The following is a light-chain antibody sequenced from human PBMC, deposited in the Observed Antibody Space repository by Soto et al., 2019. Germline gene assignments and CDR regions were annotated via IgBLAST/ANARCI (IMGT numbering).Light chain of an antibody. V-gene: IGKV3-20*01. Sequence: EIVLTQSPATLSLSPGERATLSCRASQSIGLAIAWYQHKPGQAPRLLIFDASQRATGIPARFRGSGSGTDFTLTISRLEPEDFAVYYCQQYGSSPPTFGQGTRLEI. CDR2: DAS. CDR1: QSIGLA. CDR3: QQYGSSPPT. J-gene: IGKJ5*01.